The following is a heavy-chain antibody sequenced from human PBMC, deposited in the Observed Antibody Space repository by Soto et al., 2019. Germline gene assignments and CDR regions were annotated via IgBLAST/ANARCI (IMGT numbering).Heavy chain of an antibody. J-gene: IGHJ4*02. CDR3: ARGYSYGPLYYFDY. CDR2: IYHSGST. D-gene: IGHD5-18*01. CDR1: GYSIIRGYY. V-gene: IGHV4-38-2*01. Sequence: PSETLSLTCAVSGYSIIRGYYWGFIRQPPGKGLEWIGSIYHSGSTYYNPSLKSRVTISVDTSKNQFSLKLSSVTAADTAVYYCARGYSYGPLYYFDYWGQGTLVTVSS.